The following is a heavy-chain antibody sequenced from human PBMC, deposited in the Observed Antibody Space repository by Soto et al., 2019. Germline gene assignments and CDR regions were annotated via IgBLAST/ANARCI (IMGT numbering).Heavy chain of an antibody. CDR3: ARDRNGDYPDV. D-gene: IGHD4-17*01. CDR2: ISSSSSYI. CDR1: GFTFSSYS. J-gene: IGHJ6*03. V-gene: IGHV3-21*01. Sequence: GGSLRLSCAASGFTFSSYSMNWVRQAPGKGLEWVSSISSSSSYIYYADSVKGRFTISRDNAKNSLYLQMNSLRAEDTAVYYCARDRNGDYPDVWGKGTTVTVSS.